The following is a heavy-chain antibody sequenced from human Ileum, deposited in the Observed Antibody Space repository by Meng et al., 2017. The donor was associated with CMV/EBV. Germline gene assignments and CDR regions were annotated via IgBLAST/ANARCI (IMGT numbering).Heavy chain of an antibody. CDR3: ARGRFDRISGAFSGMDV. CDR1: TSRNEA. Sequence: TSRNEAINGARQAPGQVLGWIGGIVPIYGTPSNAQRFQGRVKISTTESRSTVYMDLSNLRSEDTAVYYCARGRFDRISGAFSGMDVWGPGTMVTVSS. V-gene: IGHV1-69*05. D-gene: IGHD1-20*01. CDR2: IVPIYGTP. J-gene: IGHJ6*02.